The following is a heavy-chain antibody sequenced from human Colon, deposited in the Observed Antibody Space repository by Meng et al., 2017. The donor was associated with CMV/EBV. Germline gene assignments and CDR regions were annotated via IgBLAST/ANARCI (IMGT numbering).Heavy chain of an antibody. D-gene: IGHD1-1*01. V-gene: IGHV3-48*04. CDR1: GFNVATNY. CDR2: ISSSGSII. J-gene: IGHJ5*02. Sequence: GGSLRLSCAASGFNVATNYINWVRQAPGKGLEWVSYISSSGSIIYYSDSVKGRFTISRDNAQNSLYLQMNSLRAEDTAVYYCARSQLELGWFDPWGQGTLVTVSS. CDR3: ARSQLELGWFDP.